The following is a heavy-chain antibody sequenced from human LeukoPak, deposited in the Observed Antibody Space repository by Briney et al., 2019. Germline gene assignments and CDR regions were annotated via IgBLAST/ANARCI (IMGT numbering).Heavy chain of an antibody. CDR2: IYWDDDK. CDR1: GFSLSTSGMT. J-gene: IGHJ6*02. Sequence: SGPTLVNPTQTLTLTCTFSGFSLSTSGMTVGWIRQPPGKALEWLALIYWDDDKRYSPSLKTRLTITKDTSKNQVVLTMTNMDPVDTATYYCAHRRKDDYLSFYGMDVWGQGTTVTVSS. V-gene: IGHV2-5*02. D-gene: IGHD2/OR15-2a*01. CDR3: AHRRKDDYLSFYGMDV.